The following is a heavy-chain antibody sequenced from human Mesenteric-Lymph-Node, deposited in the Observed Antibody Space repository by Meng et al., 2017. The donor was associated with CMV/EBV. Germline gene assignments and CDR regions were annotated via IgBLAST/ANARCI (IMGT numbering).Heavy chain of an antibody. Sequence: SETLSLTCTVSGGSISSSDYYWVWIRQPPGKGLEWIGNIHYSGSTYYNPSLTSRVTVSLDTSKNQFSLWLSSVAAADTAAYYCVRHGSSGSDYWGQGTPVTVSS. CDR1: GGSISSSDYY. D-gene: IGHD6-6*01. CDR3: VRHGSSGSDY. V-gene: IGHV4-39*01. CDR2: IHYSGST. J-gene: IGHJ4*02.